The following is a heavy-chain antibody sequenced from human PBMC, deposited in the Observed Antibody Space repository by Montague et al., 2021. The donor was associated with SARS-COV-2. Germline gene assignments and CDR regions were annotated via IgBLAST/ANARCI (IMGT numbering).Heavy chain of an antibody. Sequence: SETLSLTCTVSVGSISNYYWTWIWQPPGKGLEWIGYIYDSGSANYNPSLKSRSTISVDTSNNQFSLRLSSVTAADTAVYYCARAYCGGDCHVGPWGQGILVTVSS. CDR2: IYDSGSA. J-gene: IGHJ5*02. CDR1: VGSISNYY. CDR3: ARAYCGGDCHVGP. D-gene: IGHD2-21*02. V-gene: IGHV4-59*01.